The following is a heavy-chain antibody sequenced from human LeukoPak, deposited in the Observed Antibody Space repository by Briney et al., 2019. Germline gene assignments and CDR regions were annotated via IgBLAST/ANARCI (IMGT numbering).Heavy chain of an antibody. J-gene: IGHJ6*02. Sequence: SETLSLTCTVSGGSISSGGYYWSWTRQHPGKGLEWIGYIYYSGSTYYNPSLKSRVTISVDTSKSQFSLKLSSVTAADTAVYYCARAPYYYDSSGPWGMDVWGQGATVTVSS. CDR3: ARAPYYYDSSGPWGMDV. D-gene: IGHD3-22*01. CDR2: IYYSGST. CDR1: GGSISSGGYY. V-gene: IGHV4-31*03.